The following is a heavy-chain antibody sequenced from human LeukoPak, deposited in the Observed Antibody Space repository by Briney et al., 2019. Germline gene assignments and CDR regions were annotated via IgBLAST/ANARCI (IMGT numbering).Heavy chain of an antibody. Sequence: GSLRLSCAVSGFTLSNYWMHWVRQAPGKGLVWVSHINIDGSITRYADSVKGRFTISRDNAKNTLYLQMNSLRAEDTAVYYCARDGYNSGWVDYWGQGTLVTVSS. J-gene: IGHJ4*02. CDR2: INIDGSIT. V-gene: IGHV3-74*01. CDR3: ARDGYNSGWVDY. CDR1: GFTLSNYW. D-gene: IGHD6-19*01.